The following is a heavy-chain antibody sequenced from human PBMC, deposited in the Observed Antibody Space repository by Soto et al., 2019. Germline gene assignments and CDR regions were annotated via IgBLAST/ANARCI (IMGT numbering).Heavy chain of an antibody. Sequence: ASVKVSCKTSGYTFTAYYMHWLRQAPGHGLEWLGWTSPRTGGAKYSHKFQGRVSMTRNTSITTAYMELTGLSTDDTAVYYCARSSGSYSKWFDSWRQGTLVTVSS. D-gene: IGHD3-10*01. V-gene: IGHV1-2*02. J-gene: IGHJ5*01. CDR2: TSPRTGGA. CDR1: GYTFTAYY. CDR3: ARSSGSYSKWFDS.